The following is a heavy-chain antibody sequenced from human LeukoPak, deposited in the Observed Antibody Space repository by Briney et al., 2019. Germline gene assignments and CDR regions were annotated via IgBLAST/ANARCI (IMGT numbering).Heavy chain of an antibody. J-gene: IGHJ4*02. CDR1: GGTFSSYA. V-gene: IGHV1-69*05. CDR3: ARVNLDRDSSGFAFDY. CDR2: IIPIFGTA. D-gene: IGHD3-22*01. Sequence: SVKVSCKASGGTFSSYAISWVRQAPGQGLEWMGGIIPIFGTANYAQKFQGRVTITTDESASTAYMELSSLRSEDTAVYYCARVNLDRDSSGFAFDYWGQGTLVTVSS.